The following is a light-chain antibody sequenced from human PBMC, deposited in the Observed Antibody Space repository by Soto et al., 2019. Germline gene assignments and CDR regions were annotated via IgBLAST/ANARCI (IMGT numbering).Light chain of an antibody. CDR3: QQYGSVPRT. CDR2: GAS. J-gene: IGKJ1*01. Sequence: EIVLTQSPGTLSLSPGEKATLSCRASQSGTSSILSWYQQKPGQAPRLLIYGASGRATGIPDRFSGSGSGTDFTLTISSLEPEDFAVYYCQQYGSVPRTFGQGTKVDIK. V-gene: IGKV3-20*01. CDR1: QSGTSSI.